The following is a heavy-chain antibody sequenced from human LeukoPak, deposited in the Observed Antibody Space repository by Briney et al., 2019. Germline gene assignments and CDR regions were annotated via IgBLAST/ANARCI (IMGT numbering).Heavy chain of an antibody. J-gene: IGHJ6*03. D-gene: IGHD3-22*01. V-gene: IGHV3-23*01. CDR1: GGSISSYY. CDR2: ISASGTLT. Sequence: ETLSLTCTVSGGSISSYYWSWIRQPPGKGLEWISYISASGTLTYYADSVKGRFTISRDNSKNTLYLQMNSLRAEDTAVYYCAKYSAYYYDSSGYPTPYYMDVWGKGTTVTVSS. CDR3: AKYSAYYYDSSGYPTPYYMDV.